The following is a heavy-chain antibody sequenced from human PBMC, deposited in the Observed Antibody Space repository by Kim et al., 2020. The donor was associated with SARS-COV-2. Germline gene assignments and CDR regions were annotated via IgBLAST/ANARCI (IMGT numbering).Heavy chain of an antibody. CDR3: AKSGDCSSTSCYPSHLDY. V-gene: IGHV4-4*02. J-gene: IGHJ4*02. CDR1: GGSISSSNW. CDR2: IYHSGST. D-gene: IGHD2-2*01. Sequence: SETLSLTCAVSGGSISSSNWWSWVRQPPGKGLEWIGEIYHSGSTNYNPSLKSRVTISVDKSKNQFSLKLSSVTAADTAVYYCAKSGDCSSTSCYPSHLDYWGQGTLVTVSS.